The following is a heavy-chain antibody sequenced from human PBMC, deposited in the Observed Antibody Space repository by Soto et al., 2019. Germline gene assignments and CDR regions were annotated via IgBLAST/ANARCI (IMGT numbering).Heavy chain of an antibody. J-gene: IGHJ4*02. V-gene: IGHV4-34*01. CDR2: INHSGST. CDR3: ARGEWQQLVRPSDY. Sequence: SETLSLTCAVYGGSFSGYYWSWIRQPPGKGLEWIGEINHSGSTNYNPSLKSRVTISVDTSKNQFSLKLSSVTAADTAVYYCARGEWQQLVRPSDYWGQGTLDTVSS. D-gene: IGHD6-13*01. CDR1: GGSFSGYY.